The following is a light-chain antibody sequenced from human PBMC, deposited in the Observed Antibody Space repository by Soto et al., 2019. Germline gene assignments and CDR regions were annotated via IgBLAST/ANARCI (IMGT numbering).Light chain of an antibody. CDR2: GAS. V-gene: IGKV3-15*01. CDR1: QSVSSN. CDR3: HQYNNWPRT. J-gene: IGKJ1*01. Sequence: EIVMTQSPATLSVSPGERATLSCRASQSVSSNLAWYQQKPGQAPRLLIYGASTRATGIPARFSGSGSGTEFTLIISSLQSEDFAVYHCHQYNNWPRTFGQGTKVDIK.